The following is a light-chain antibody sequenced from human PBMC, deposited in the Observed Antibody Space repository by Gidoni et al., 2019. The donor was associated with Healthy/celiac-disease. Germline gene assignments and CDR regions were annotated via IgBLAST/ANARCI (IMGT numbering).Light chain of an antibody. CDR3: QQSYSTRWT. J-gene: IGKJ1*01. Sequence: IQLTHSPSSLSASVEDRVTITCRASQIISSYLNWYQQKPGKAPKLLIYAASSLQSGVPARFSGSGSGTDFTLTISSLQPEDFATYYCQQSYSTRWTFGQGTKVEIK. CDR1: QIISSY. V-gene: IGKV1-39*01. CDR2: AAS.